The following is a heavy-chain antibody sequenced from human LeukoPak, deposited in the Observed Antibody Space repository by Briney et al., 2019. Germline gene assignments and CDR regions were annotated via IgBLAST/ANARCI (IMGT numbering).Heavy chain of an antibody. V-gene: IGHV3-21*01. J-gene: IGHJ6*02. CDR3: ARVGGTYGSGSYYNVAHYYYGMDV. Sequence: GGSLRLSCAASGFTFSSYSMNWVRQAPGKGLEWVSSISSSSSYIYYTDSVKGRFTISRDNAKNSLYLQMNSLRAEDTAVYYCARVGGTYGSGSYYNVAHYYYGMDVWGQGTTVTVSS. CDR1: GFTFSSYS. CDR2: ISSSSSYI. D-gene: IGHD3-10*01.